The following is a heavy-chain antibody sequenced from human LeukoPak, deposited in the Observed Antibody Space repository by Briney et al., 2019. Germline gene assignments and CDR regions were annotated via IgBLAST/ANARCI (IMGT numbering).Heavy chain of an antibody. J-gene: IGHJ4*02. D-gene: IGHD3-10*01. CDR2: IYPADSDT. V-gene: IGHV5-51*01. Sequence: GGSLEISFQGSGYNFTSYWIGWVRPMPGKGLEWMRIIYPADSDTIYSPSFQGQVTITPDKCSSCAYLQWRSLKRSDTAVYYLARHCHTGSGSYYLDYGGQETLVTVPS. CDR3: ARHCHTGSGSYYLDY. CDR1: GYNFTSYW.